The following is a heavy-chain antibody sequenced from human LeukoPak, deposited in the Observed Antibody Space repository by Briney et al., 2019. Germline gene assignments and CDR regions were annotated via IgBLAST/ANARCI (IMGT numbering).Heavy chain of an antibody. CDR3: AKGEVVPAAIYGMDV. Sequence: PGGSLRLSCSASGFTFTNYPMHWVRQAPGKGLEFVSSISSNGISTYYADSVRGRFTISRDNSKNTLYLQMNSLRGEDTAVYYCAKGEVVPAAIYGMDVWGQGTTVTVS. V-gene: IGHV3-64*04. CDR1: GFTFTNYP. D-gene: IGHD2-2*02. CDR2: ISSNGIST. J-gene: IGHJ6*02.